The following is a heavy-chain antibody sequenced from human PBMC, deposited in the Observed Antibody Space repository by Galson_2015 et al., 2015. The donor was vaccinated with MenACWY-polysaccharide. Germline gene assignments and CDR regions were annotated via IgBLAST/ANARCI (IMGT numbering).Heavy chain of an antibody. V-gene: IGHV3-23*01. Sequence: SLRLSCAASGFTFTNYAMNWVRQAPGKGLEWVSSIGGGGTTYYPDSMKGRFTISRDNSKNMVYLQMNSLRAEDTAIYYCAKANSGGICTSGWACWFDPRGQGSLVIVSS. CDR2: IGGGGTT. CDR1: GFTFTNYA. J-gene: IGHJ5*02. CDR3: AKANSGGICTSGWACWFDP. D-gene: IGHD2-15*01.